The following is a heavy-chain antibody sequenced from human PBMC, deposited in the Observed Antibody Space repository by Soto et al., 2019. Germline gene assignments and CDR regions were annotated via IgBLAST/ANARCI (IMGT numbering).Heavy chain of an antibody. CDR2: ISSSGSTI. D-gene: IGHD3-9*01. Sequence: GGSLRVSCAASGFTFSDYYMSWIRQAPGKGLEWVSYISSSGSTIYYAGSVKGRFTISRDNAKNSLYLQMNSLRAEDTAVYYCARDQRYFDWLLYSPGDAFDIWGQGTMVTVSS. V-gene: IGHV3-11*01. J-gene: IGHJ3*02. CDR3: ARDQRYFDWLLYSPGDAFDI. CDR1: GFTFSDYY.